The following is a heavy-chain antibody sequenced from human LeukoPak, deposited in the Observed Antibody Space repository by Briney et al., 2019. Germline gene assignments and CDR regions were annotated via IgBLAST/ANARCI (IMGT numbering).Heavy chain of an antibody. CDR1: GFTFSGYE. V-gene: IGHV3-48*03. J-gene: IGHJ5*02. CDR2: ISSSGTNT. Sequence: GGSLRLSCAASGFTFSGYEMNWVRQAPGKGLEWASYISSSGTNTHYADSVKGRFTISRDNAKKSLYLEMNNLRAEDTAVYYCATDGAGFDTWGQGVLVTVSS. CDR3: ATDGAGFDT.